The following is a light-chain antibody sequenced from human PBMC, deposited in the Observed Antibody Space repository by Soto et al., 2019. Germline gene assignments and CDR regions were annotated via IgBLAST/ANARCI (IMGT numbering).Light chain of an antibody. V-gene: IGKV3-20*01. CDR2: GAS. J-gene: IGKJ2*02. CDR3: QQYGSSMCT. Sequence: EIVLTQSPGTLSLSPGERATLSCRASQSVSSSYLGWYQQKPGQAPRLLIYGASSRATGVPDRFSGSGSGTDFTLTISRLEPEDFAVYYCQQYGSSMCTFGQGTKLEIK. CDR1: QSVSSSY.